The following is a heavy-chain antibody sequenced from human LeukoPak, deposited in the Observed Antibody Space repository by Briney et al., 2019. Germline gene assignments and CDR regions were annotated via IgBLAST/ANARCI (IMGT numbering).Heavy chain of an antibody. CDR1: GGTFSTYT. CDR3: ASSPTYYYDSSGYYNYFDY. J-gene: IGHJ4*02. Sequence: ASVKVSCKSSGGTFSTYTISWVRQAPGQGLEWMGRIIPILSQTNYALKFRGRFTMTADKSTNTAYMELSSLRSEDTAVYYCASSPTYYYDSSGYYNYFDYWGQGTLVTVSS. V-gene: IGHV1-69*02. D-gene: IGHD3-22*01. CDR2: IIPILSQT.